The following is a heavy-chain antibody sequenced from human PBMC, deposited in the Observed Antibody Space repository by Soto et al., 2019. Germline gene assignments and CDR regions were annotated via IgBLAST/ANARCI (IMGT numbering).Heavy chain of an antibody. D-gene: IGHD4-17*01. CDR3: TTDPNGDYLGAFDN. CDR2: ITGSGAAT. J-gene: IGHJ3*02. V-gene: IGHV3-23*01. CDR1: RSTLRTYA. Sequence: GGSLRLSCAASRSTLRTYAMTWVRQGPGKGLEWVSSITGSGAATYYADSVRGRFTISRDSSRNTLYLQLNSLRAEDTAVYYCTTDPNGDYLGAFDNWGRGTMVTVSS.